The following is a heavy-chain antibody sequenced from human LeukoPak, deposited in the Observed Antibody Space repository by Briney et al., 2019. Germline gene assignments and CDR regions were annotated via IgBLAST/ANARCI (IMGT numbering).Heavy chain of an antibody. V-gene: IGHV1-2*02. D-gene: IGHD4-11*01. CDR1: GYTFTSYG. CDR3: ARAHMTTVTLGDY. CDR2: INPNSGAT. J-gene: IGHJ4*02. Sequence: ASVKVSCKASGYTFTSYGISWVRQAPGQGLEWMGWINPNSGATNYAQKFQGRVTMTRDTSITTAYMELSRLRSDDTAVYYCARAHMTTVTLGDYWGQGTLVTVSS.